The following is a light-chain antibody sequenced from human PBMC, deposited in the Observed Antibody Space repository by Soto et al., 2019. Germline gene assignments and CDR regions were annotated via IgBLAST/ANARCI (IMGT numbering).Light chain of an antibody. Sequence: QSVLTQPASVSGSPGQSITISCTGTSRDIGTSNLVSWYQQYPGKAPKLMIYEVTKRPSGISYRFSGSKSGNTASLTISGLQPEDEADYYCYSFTAMSSSLFVFGTGTKVTVL. CDR1: SRDIGTSNL. V-gene: IGLV2-23*02. CDR2: EVT. J-gene: IGLJ1*01. CDR3: YSFTAMSSSLFV.